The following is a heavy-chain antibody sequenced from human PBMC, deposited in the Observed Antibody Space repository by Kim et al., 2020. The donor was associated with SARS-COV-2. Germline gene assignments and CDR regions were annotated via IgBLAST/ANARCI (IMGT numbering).Heavy chain of an antibody. CDR3: AAPNLAARPFWGY. V-gene: IGHV3-23*01. Sequence: SAGAVKGRFTISRDNSKNPLYRQMTSLRAEDTAVYYCAAPNLAARPFWGYWGQGTLVTVSS. J-gene: IGHJ4*02. D-gene: IGHD6-6*01.